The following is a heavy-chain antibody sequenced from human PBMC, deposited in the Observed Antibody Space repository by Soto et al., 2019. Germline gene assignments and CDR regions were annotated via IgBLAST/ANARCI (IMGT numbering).Heavy chain of an antibody. CDR1: GGTFSSYA. J-gene: IGHJ4*02. V-gene: IGHV1-69*06. D-gene: IGHD3-3*01. CDR3: ARGPVDDFWSGYFSIDY. Sequence: SVKVSCKASGGTFSSYAISWVRQAPGQGLEWMGGIIPIFGTANYAQKFQGRVTSTADKATSTAYMELSSLRSEDTAVYYCARGPVDDFWSGYFSIDYWGQGTLVTVSS. CDR2: IIPIFGTA.